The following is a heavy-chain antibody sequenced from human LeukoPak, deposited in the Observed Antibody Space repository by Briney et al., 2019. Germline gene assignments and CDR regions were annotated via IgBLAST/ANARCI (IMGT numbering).Heavy chain of an antibody. V-gene: IGHV3-23*01. D-gene: IGHD2-15*01. Sequence: GGSLRLSCAASGFTFSDYYMSWIRQAPGKGLEWVSAIRARAGSTYYGDSVKGRFAVSRDNSKNTLYLQMNSLRAEDTAVYYCAKDPHSFLSPVVVDFDQWGQGTLVIVSS. CDR3: AKDPHSFLSPVVVDFDQ. J-gene: IGHJ4*02. CDR1: GFTFSDYY. CDR2: IRARAGST.